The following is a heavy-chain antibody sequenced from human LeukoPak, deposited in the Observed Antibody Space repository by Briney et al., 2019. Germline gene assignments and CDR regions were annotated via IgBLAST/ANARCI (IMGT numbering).Heavy chain of an antibody. CDR3: ASPPLFSSSWYSYYFDY. D-gene: IGHD6-13*01. CDR1: GFTFSSYA. Sequence: QTGGSLRLSCAASGFTFSSYAMHWVRQAPGKGLEWVAVISYDGSNKYYADSVKGRFTISRGNSKNTLYLQMNSLRAEDTAVYYCASPPLFSSSWYSYYFDYWGQGTLVTVSS. V-gene: IGHV3-30*01. J-gene: IGHJ4*02. CDR2: ISYDGSNK.